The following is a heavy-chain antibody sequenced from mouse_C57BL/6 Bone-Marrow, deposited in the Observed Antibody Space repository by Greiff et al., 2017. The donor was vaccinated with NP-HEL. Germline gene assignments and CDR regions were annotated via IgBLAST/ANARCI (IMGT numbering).Heavy chain of an antibody. V-gene: IGHV5-9-1*02. Sequence: EVKVVESGEGLVKPGGSLKLSCAASGFTFSSYAMSWVRQTPEKRLEWVAYISSGGDYIYYADTVKGRFTISRDNARNTLYLQMSSLKSEDTAMYYCTREDDGFAWFAYWGQGTLVTVSA. J-gene: IGHJ3*01. CDR3: TREDDGFAWFAY. D-gene: IGHD2-3*01. CDR2: ISSGGDYI. CDR1: GFTFSSYA.